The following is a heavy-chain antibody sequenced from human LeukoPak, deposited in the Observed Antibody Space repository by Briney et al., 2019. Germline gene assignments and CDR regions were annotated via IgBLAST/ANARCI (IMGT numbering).Heavy chain of an antibody. D-gene: IGHD3-10*01. J-gene: IGHJ6*03. CDR3: ARDPSPMWFGEQYYMDV. CDR1: GGPFSGYY. CDR2: ISSSSSYI. Sequence: ETLSLTCAVYGGPFSGYYWSWIRQPPGKGLEWVSSISSSSSYIYYADSVKGRFTISRDNAKNSLYLQMNSLRAEDTAVYYCARDPSPMWFGEQYYMDVWGKGTTVTISS. V-gene: IGHV3-21*01.